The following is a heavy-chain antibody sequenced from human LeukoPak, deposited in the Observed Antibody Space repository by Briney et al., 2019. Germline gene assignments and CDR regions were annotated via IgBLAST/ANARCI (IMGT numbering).Heavy chain of an antibody. Sequence: SETLSLTCTVSGGSISSSSYYWGWIRQPPGKGLEWIGSIYYSGSTYYSPSLKSRVTISLDTSKNQFSLKLTSVTAADTAVYYCARVGNPLVTVFAWFDPWGQGTQVTVSS. J-gene: IGHJ5*02. CDR3: ARVGNPLVTVFAWFDP. D-gene: IGHD3-3*01. CDR2: IYYSGST. V-gene: IGHV4-39*07. CDR1: GGSISSSSYY.